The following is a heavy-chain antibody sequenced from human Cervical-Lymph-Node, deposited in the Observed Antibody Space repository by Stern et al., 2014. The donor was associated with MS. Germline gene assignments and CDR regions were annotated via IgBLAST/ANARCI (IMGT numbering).Heavy chain of an antibody. Sequence: VQLVESGGGVVQPGRSLRLSCAASGFTFSSYGMHWVRPAPGKGLEWVAVIWYDGSNKYSADSVKGRFTISRDNSKNTLYLQMNSLRAEDTAVYYCARDRHDLGYCSGGSCYLPDYWGQGTLVTVSS. CDR2: IWYDGSNK. CDR1: GFTFSSYG. V-gene: IGHV3-33*01. D-gene: IGHD2-15*01. CDR3: ARDRHDLGYCSGGSCYLPDY. J-gene: IGHJ4*02.